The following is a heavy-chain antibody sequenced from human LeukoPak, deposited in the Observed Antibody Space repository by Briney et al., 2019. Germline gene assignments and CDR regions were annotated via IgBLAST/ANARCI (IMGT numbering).Heavy chain of an antibody. Sequence: SETLSLTCAVYGGSFSGYYWSWIRQPPGKGLEWTGEINHSGSTNYNPSLKSRVTVPVDTSKNQFSLKLSSVTAADTAVYYCARRRITMVRGVGWFDPWGQGTLVTVSS. CDR1: GGSFSGYY. V-gene: IGHV4-34*01. CDR2: INHSGST. CDR3: ARRRITMVRGVGWFDP. J-gene: IGHJ5*02. D-gene: IGHD3-10*01.